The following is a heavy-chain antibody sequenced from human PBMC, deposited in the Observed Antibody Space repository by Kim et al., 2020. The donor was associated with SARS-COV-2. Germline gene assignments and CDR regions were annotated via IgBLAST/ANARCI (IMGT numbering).Heavy chain of an antibody. V-gene: IGHV4-59*13. J-gene: IGHJ4*02. Sequence: SETLSLTCTVSGGSISSYYWSWIRQPPGKGLEWIGYIYYSGSTNYNPSLKSRVTISVDTSKNQFSLKLSSVTAADTAVYYCARGLRWQWLVLGYWGQGTL. CDR1: GGSISSYY. CDR3: ARGLRWQWLVLGY. CDR2: IYYSGST. D-gene: IGHD6-19*01.